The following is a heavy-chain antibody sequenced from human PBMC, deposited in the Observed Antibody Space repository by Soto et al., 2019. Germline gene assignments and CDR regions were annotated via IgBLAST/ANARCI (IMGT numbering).Heavy chain of an antibody. CDR3: ARVLYNWNDYYYYGMDV. Sequence: QVQLVQSGAEVKKPGASVKVSCKASGYTFTSNYMHWVRQAPGQGLEWMGIINPSGGRTSYAQKFQGRVTMTRDTSTSTVYMELNSLRSEDTAVYYCARVLYNWNDYYYYGMDVWGQGTTVTVSS. CDR2: INPSGGRT. V-gene: IGHV1-46*01. D-gene: IGHD1-1*01. J-gene: IGHJ6*02. CDR1: GYTFTSNY.